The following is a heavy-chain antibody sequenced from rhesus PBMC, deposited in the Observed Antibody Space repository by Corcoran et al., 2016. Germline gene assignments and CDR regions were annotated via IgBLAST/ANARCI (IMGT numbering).Heavy chain of an antibody. J-gene: IGHJ2*01. V-gene: IGHV1-156*01. CDR3: ARATTRWYFDI. D-gene: IGHD1-26*01. CDR2: VDPVYGEI. Sequence: EVQLVQSGAEVKKPGASVKVSCKAPGYTFPEFSMPWVRPATGKGLEWMGGVDPVYGEIIHAEKFQGRVTMTEDTSTDTAYMELSSLRSEDTAVYYCARATTRWYFDIWGPGTPITISS. CDR1: GYTFPEFS.